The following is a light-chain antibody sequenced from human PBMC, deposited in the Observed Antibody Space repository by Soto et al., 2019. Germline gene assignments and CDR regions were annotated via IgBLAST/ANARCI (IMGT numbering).Light chain of an antibody. V-gene: IGLV1-40*01. CDR2: GNI. J-gene: IGLJ1*01. CDR3: QSYDRTLSDRYV. CDR1: SSNIAAGYD. Sequence: QSVLTQPPPVSGAPGQRVTICCTGSSSNIAAGYDVHWYQQRPGTGPKLLIFGNINRPSGVPDRFSGSKSGTSASLAITGLQAEDEGDYYCQSYDRTLSDRYVFGTGTKVTVL.